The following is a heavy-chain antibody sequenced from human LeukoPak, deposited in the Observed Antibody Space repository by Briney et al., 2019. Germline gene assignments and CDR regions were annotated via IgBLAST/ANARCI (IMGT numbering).Heavy chain of an antibody. CDR1: GVSIDITNY. V-gene: IGHV4-4*02. D-gene: IGHD3-22*01. J-gene: IGHJ4*02. CDR3: TREDRPFCPFAY. CDR2: ISHDGTT. Sequence: SETLSLTCGVSGVSIDITNYWSWVRQAPGKGLEWIGEISHDGTTNHNPSLRSRVAMSLDRANNQFSLSLTSVTAADTAVYYCTREDRPFCPFAYWSQGVLVTVSS.